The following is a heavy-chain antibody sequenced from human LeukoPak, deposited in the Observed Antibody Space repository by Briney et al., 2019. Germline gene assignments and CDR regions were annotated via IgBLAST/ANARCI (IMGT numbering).Heavy chain of an antibody. CDR3: AHRVRELGFYWYFDL. D-gene: IGHD1-26*01. CDR1: GFSLRSRGAG. CDR2: IYWDDDK. V-gene: IGHV2-5*02. J-gene: IGHJ2*01. Sequence: SGPTLVNPTQTLTLTCTFSGFSLRSRGAGVGWIRQPPGKALEWLALIYWDDDKRYSPSLESRLTITKDASRNQVVLTMTNMDPVDTATYYCAHRVRELGFYWYFDLWGPGTLVTVSS.